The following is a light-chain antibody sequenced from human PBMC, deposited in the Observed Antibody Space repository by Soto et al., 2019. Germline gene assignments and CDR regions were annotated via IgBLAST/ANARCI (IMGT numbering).Light chain of an antibody. CDR2: GAS. J-gene: IGKJ5*01. V-gene: IGKV3-15*01. Sequence: EIVMTQSPATLSVSPGERATLSCRASQSVSSNLAWYQQKPGQAPRLLIYGASTRATGIPARFSGSGSGTEFTLTISSLQSEDFAVYYCQQYNNWLITFGQGTRWRL. CDR1: QSVSSN. CDR3: QQYNNWLIT.